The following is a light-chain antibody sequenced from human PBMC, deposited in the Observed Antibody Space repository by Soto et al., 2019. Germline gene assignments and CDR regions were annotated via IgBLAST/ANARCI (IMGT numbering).Light chain of an antibody. J-gene: IGKJ2*01. CDR3: QQRSSWPPYT. V-gene: IGKV3-11*01. CDR1: QSVSSY. Sequence: EIVLTQSPATLSLSPGERATLSCRASQSVSSYLAWYQQKPGQAPRLLIYDASNRATGIPARFSGSGSGTDFTLTISSREPEDFAVYYCQQRSSWPPYTFGPGTRLQIK. CDR2: DAS.